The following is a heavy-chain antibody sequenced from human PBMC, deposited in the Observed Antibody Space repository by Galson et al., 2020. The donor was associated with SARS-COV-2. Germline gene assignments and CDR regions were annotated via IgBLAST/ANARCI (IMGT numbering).Heavy chain of an antibody. CDR3: ASSIAAAGKLYFDY. J-gene: IGHJ4*02. V-gene: IGHV4-31*03. CDR2: IYYNGAT. Sequence: SETLSLTRTVSGGSISSGGYYWSWIRQHPGKGLEWFGYIYYNGATYYNPSLTSRVAISVDTSKNLFSLKLSSVTAADTAVYYCASSIAAAGKLYFDYWGQGTLLTVSS. D-gene: IGHD6-13*01. CDR1: GGSISSGGYY.